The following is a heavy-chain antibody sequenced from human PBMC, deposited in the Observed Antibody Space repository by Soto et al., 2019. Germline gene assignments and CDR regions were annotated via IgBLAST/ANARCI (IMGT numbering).Heavy chain of an antibody. Sequence: PSATLSLTCAVSGGSINTFDFSWSWIRQPPGRGLEWIGSIYQSGRTYYIPSLKSRVTMSLEKSKNQFSLKINPVVAADTAIYYXAREMTIFGVAPGGGVDVWGQGTTVTVS. J-gene: IGHJ6*02. CDR2: IYQSGRT. V-gene: IGHV4-30-2*01. CDR3: AREMTIFGVAPGGGVDV. D-gene: IGHD3-3*01. CDR1: GGSINTFDFS.